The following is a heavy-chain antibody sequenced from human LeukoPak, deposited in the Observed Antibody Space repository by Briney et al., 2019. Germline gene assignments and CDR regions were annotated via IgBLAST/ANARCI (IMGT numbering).Heavy chain of an antibody. Sequence: GGSLRLSCAASGFTFSSYWMAWVRQAPGKGLEWVANIKQDGSEKYYVDSVKGRFTISRDNAKNSLYLQMNSLRAEDTAVYYCARDSGDIVVVPAAMDYWGQGTLVTVSS. J-gene: IGHJ4*02. D-gene: IGHD2-2*01. CDR2: IKQDGSEK. V-gene: IGHV3-7*01. CDR3: ARDSGDIVVVPAAMDY. CDR1: GFTFSSYW.